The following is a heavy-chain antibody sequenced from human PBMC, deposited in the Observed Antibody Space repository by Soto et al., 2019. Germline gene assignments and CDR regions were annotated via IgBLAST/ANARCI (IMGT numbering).Heavy chain of an antibody. CDR2: IYWDGDR. Sequence: QITLRESGPTLVKPKQTLTLTCTFSGFSLATRSIAVGWVRPPPGEALQWLALIYWDGDRRYNPSLNNRLTIAKDTSNSQVVLTMTNMDPVDTATYYCVHATWALFDFWGPGTRVTVSS. CDR1: GFSLATRSIA. J-gene: IGHJ4*01. CDR3: VHATWALFDF. D-gene: IGHD1-26*01. V-gene: IGHV2-5*02.